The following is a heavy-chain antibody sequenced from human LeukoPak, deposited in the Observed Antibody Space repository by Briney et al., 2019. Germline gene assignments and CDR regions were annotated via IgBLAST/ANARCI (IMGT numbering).Heavy chain of an antibody. CDR3: ARAKYYYGSGTQYYYMDV. Sequence: GASVKVSCKASGGTFSNYAISWVRQAPGQGLEWMGGIIPIFGTANYAQKFQGRVTITADKSTSTAYMELSSLRSEDTAVYYCARAKYYYGSGTQYYYMDVWGKGTTVTVSS. CDR1: GGTFSNYA. D-gene: IGHD3-10*01. V-gene: IGHV1-69*06. CDR2: IIPIFGTA. J-gene: IGHJ6*03.